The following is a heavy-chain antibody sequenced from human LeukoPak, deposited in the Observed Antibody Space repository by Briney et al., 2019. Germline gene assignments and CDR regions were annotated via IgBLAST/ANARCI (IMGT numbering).Heavy chain of an antibody. J-gene: IGHJ4*02. D-gene: IGHD6-13*01. V-gene: IGHV4-38-2*02. CDR3: ARDTLSQGQQLEYFDY. CDR2: IYHSGST. Sequence: PSETLSLTCTVSGYSISSGYYWGWIRQPPGKGLEWIGSIYHSGSTYYNPSLKSRVTISVDTSKNQFSLKLSSVTAADTAVYYCARDTLSQGQQLEYFDYWGQGTLVTVSS. CDR1: GYSISSGYY.